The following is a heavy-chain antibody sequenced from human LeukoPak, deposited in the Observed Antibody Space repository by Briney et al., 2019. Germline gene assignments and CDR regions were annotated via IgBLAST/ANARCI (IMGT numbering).Heavy chain of an antibody. Sequence: SGGSLRLSCAASGFTVSNYVMTWVRQAPGKGLEWVSAIGIDVRDSDYADSVKGRFTISRDNSKNTVSLQMNSLRAEDTGLYSCTWIVGGTHDYWDLGTLVTVSS. CDR1: GFTVSNYV. V-gene: IGHV3-23*01. J-gene: IGHJ4*02. CDR3: TWIVGGTHDY. CDR2: IGIDVRDS. D-gene: IGHD1-26*01.